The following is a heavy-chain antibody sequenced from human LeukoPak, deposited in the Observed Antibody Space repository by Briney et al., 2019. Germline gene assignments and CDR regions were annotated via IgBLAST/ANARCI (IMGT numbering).Heavy chain of an antibody. D-gene: IGHD3-22*01. Sequence: PSQTLSLTCTVSGGSISSGGYYWSWIRQHPGKGLEWIGYIYYSGSTYYNPSLKSRVTISVDTSKNQFSLKLSSVTAADTAVYYCARGHGTSHDSSADSGVDYWGQGTLVTVSS. CDR3: ARGHGTSHDSSADSGVDY. CDR2: IYYSGST. CDR1: GGSISSGGYY. J-gene: IGHJ4*02. V-gene: IGHV4-31*03.